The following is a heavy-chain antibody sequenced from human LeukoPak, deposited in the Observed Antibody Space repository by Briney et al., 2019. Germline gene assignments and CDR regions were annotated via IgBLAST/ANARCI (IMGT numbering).Heavy chain of an antibody. CDR3: ARGRTTTLYYFDY. V-gene: IGHV3-48*01. CDR2: ISSTGSPI. Sequence: GGSLRLSCAASAFTFSRFGMNWDRQAPGKGLEWVSYISSTGSPIYYADSVKGRFTISRDNAKNSLYLQMISLRAEDTAVYYCARGRTTTLYYFDYWGQGTLVTVSS. J-gene: IGHJ4*02. CDR1: AFTFSRFG. D-gene: IGHD1/OR15-1a*01.